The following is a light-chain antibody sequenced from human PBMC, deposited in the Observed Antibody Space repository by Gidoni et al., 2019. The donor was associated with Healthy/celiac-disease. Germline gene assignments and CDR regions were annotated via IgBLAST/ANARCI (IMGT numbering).Light chain of an antibody. CDR2: AAS. Sequence: DIQMNQSPSSPSASVGDRVPITCRASQCISSYLNWYQQKPGKATKLLIYAASCLQSGVPSRFSGSGSWTYFTVTIISLRPEYFATDYCQQSHSTVWTFGQGTKVEIK. J-gene: IGKJ1*01. CDR1: QCISSY. V-gene: IGKV1-39*01. CDR3: QQSHSTVWT.